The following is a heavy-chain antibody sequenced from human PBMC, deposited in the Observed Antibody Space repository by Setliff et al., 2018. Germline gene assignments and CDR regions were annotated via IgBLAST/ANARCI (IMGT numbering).Heavy chain of an antibody. V-gene: IGHV1-18*01. J-gene: IGHJ6*03. CDR2: ISASNGNT. CDR3: ARADYIRYFYMDA. CDR1: GYTFTNYG. Sequence: ASVKVSCKASGYTFTNYGISWVRQAPGQGLEWMGWISASNGNTNSAQKLQGRVTMTTDTSTSTAYMELSSLRSEDTAVYYCARADYIRYFYMDAWGKGTTVTSP. D-gene: IGHD4-4*01.